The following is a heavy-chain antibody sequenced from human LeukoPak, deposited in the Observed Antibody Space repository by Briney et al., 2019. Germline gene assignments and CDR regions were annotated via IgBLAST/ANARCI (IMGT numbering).Heavy chain of an antibody. J-gene: IGHJ4*02. CDR1: GFTFSSYA. D-gene: IGHD2-2*01. CDR3: ARDSLSVPPYFDY. CDR2: ISYDGSNK. V-gene: IGHV3-30*04. Sequence: GGSLRLSCAASGFTFSSYAMHWVRQAPGKGLEWVAVISYDGSNKYYADSVKGRFTISRDNSKNTLYLQMNSLRAEDTAVYYCARDSLSVPPYFDYWGQGTLVTVSS.